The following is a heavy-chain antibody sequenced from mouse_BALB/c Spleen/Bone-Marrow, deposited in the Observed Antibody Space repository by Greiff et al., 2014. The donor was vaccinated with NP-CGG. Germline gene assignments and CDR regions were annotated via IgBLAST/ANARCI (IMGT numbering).Heavy chain of an antibody. CDR3: ARDGRSTVSHFDY. CDR1: GFTFTDYY. CDR2: IRNKANGYTT. V-gene: IGHV7-3*02. D-gene: IGHD1-1*01. Sequence: VQLKESGGGLVQPGGSLRLSCATSGFTFTDYYMNWVRQPPGKALEWLGFIRNKANGYTTEYSASVKGRFTISRDNSQSILYLQMNTLRAEDSATYYCARDGRSTVSHFDYWGQGTTLTVSS. J-gene: IGHJ2*01.